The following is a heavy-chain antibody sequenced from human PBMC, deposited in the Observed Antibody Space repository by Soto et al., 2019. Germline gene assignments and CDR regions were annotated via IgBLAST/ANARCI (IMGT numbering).Heavy chain of an antibody. CDR2: INPASGHT. V-gene: IGHV1-3*01. D-gene: IGHD1-26*01. CDR1: GYTFTTYA. Sequence: QVQLVQSGAEVKKPGASGKVSCKASGYTFTTYALHWVRQAPGQRHEWMGWINPASGHTKYAKRFQDRVTITRDTSASTGYMELSSLRSEDTAVYYCGRSVVGATGEILYNAMDVW. J-gene: IGHJ6*01. CDR3: GRSVVGATGEILYNAMDV.